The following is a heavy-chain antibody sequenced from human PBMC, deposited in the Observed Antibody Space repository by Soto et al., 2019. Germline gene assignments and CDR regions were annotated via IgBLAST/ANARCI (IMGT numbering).Heavy chain of an antibody. D-gene: IGHD3-22*01. V-gene: IGHV1-69*13. CDR2: IIPIFGTA. CDR3: ARDRPDSSGYYYDY. Sequence: ASVKVSWKASRGTFSSYAISWVRQAPGQGLEWMGGIIPIFGTANYAQKFQGRVTITADESTSTAYMELSSLRSEDTAVYYCARDRPDSSGYYYDYWGQGTLVTVSS. CDR1: RGTFSSYA. J-gene: IGHJ4*02.